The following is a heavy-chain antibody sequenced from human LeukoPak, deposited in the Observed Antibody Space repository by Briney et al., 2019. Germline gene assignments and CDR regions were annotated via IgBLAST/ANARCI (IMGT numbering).Heavy chain of an antibody. CDR3: AFVGATDAFDI. D-gene: IGHD1-26*01. CDR2: INPSGGST. Sequence: ASVKVSCKASGYTFTSYYMHWVRQAPGQGLEWMGIINPSGGSTSYAQKFQGRVTMTGDTSTSTVYMELSSLRSEDTAVYYCAFVGATDAFDIWGQGTMVTVSS. J-gene: IGHJ3*02. CDR1: GYTFTSYY. V-gene: IGHV1-46*01.